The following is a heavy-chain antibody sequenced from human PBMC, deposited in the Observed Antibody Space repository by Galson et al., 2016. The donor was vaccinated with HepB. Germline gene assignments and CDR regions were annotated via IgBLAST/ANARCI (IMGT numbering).Heavy chain of an antibody. CDR1: GFTFSSYS. Sequence: SLRLSCAASGFTFSSYSLNWVRQAPGKGLEWVANIKEDGSEKNYVDSVKGRFTISKDNAKNSLYLQMNSLRVEDTAIYYCAIGGGWLIEDWGQGTLVTVSS. V-gene: IGHV3-7*01. CDR2: IKEDGSEK. CDR3: AIGGGWLIED. J-gene: IGHJ4*02. D-gene: IGHD5-12*01.